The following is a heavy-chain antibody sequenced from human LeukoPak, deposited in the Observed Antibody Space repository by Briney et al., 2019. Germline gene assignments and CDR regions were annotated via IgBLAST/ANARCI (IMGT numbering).Heavy chain of an antibody. CDR1: GGSFSGYY. CDR3: ARARGQVVTAYYFDY. V-gene: IGHV4-34*01. Sequence: SETLSLTCAVYGGSFSGYYWSWIRQPPGKGLEWIGEINHSGSTNYNPSLKSRVTISVDTSKNQFSLKLSSVTAADTAVYYCARARGQVVTAYYFDYWGQGTLVTVSS. D-gene: IGHD2-21*02. J-gene: IGHJ4*02. CDR2: INHSGST.